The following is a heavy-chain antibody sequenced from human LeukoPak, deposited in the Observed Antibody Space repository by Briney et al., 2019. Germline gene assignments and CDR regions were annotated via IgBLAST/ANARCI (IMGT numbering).Heavy chain of an antibody. Sequence: GGSLRLSCAASGFTFDDYTMHWVRHAPGKGLEWVSVIRWDGSNTYYVDSVKGRFTISRDNAKNSLYLQMNSLRAEDTALYYCAKDRDYYGSGSPFDYWGQGTLVTVSS. J-gene: IGHJ4*02. CDR1: GFTFDDYT. CDR2: IRWDGSNT. V-gene: IGHV3-43*01. D-gene: IGHD3-10*01. CDR3: AKDRDYYGSGSPFDY.